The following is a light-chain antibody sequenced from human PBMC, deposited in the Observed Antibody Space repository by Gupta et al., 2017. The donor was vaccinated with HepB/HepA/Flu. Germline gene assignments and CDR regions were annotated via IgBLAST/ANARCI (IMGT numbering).Light chain of an antibody. Sequence: PVLTQPPSSSGTPGQRITISSSGSSSNIGSNYVYWYQQLPGTAPKLLIHRNNQRPSGVPERFSGSKCGTSASLAISGLQAEDGADYYCAAWDANRSVWVFGGGTKLTVL. CDR3: AAWDANRSVWV. V-gene: IGLV1-47*01. CDR1: SSNIGSNY. J-gene: IGLJ3*02. CDR2: RNN.